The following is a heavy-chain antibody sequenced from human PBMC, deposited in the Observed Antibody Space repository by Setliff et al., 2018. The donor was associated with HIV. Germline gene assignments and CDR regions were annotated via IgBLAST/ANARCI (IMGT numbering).Heavy chain of an antibody. Sequence: KPSETLSLTCAVYGGPSTDHYWNWIRQSPGMGLEWIAEIHHTGYINYNPSLRSRVSVSRDMSSNQFSLRLSSVTAADAAVYYCAAFFVTPMTTQDFRGQGTLVTVSS. J-gene: IGHJ4*02. CDR3: AAFFVTPMTTQDF. CDR1: GGPSTDHY. V-gene: IGHV4-34*01. CDR2: IHHTGYI. D-gene: IGHD4-4*01.